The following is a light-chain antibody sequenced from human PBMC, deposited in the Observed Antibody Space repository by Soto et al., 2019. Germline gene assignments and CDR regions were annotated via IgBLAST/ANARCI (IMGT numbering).Light chain of an antibody. CDR1: QSVSSSY. Sequence: EIVLTQSPGTLSLSPGERATLSCRASQSVSSSYLAWYQQKPGQAPRLLIYGASSRATGIPDRFSGSGSGTDFTLTISRLEREDFAVYYCQQYCSSTWTFGQGPKVEIK. CDR3: QQYCSSTWT. V-gene: IGKV3-20*01. CDR2: GAS. J-gene: IGKJ1*01.